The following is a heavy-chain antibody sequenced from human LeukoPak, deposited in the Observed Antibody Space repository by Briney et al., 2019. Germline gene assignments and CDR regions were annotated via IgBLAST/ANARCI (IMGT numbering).Heavy chain of an antibody. CDR3: AKDHDSSGYYYWYFDL. Sequence: GGTLGLSCAASGFTFSSYGMSWVRQAPGKGLEWVSAISGSGGSTYYADSVKGRFTISRDNSKNTLYLQMNSLRAEDTALYYCAKDHDSSGYYYWYFDLWGRGTLVTVSS. J-gene: IGHJ2*01. D-gene: IGHD3-22*01. V-gene: IGHV3-23*01. CDR1: GFTFSSYG. CDR2: ISGSGGST.